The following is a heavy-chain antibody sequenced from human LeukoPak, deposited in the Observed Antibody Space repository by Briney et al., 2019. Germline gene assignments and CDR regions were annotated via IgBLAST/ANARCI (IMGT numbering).Heavy chain of an antibody. D-gene: IGHD3-10*01. CDR1: GFTFSSYS. V-gene: IGHV3-21*01. Sequence: PGGSLRLSCAASGFTFSSYSMNWVRQAPGKGLEWVSSVSSSSSYIYYADSVKGRFTISRDNAKNSLFLQMNSLRAEDTAMYYCARDLDGSGSSYYFDSWGQGTLVTVSS. CDR2: VSSSSSYI. J-gene: IGHJ4*02. CDR3: ARDLDGSGSSYYFDS.